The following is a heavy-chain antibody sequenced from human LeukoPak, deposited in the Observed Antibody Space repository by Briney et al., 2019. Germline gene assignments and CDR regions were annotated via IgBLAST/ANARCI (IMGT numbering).Heavy chain of an antibody. D-gene: IGHD5-18*01. V-gene: IGHV4-34*01. Sequence: SETLSLTCAVYGGSFSGYYWSWIRQPPGKGLEWIGEINHSGSTNYNPSLKSRVTISVDTSKNQFSLKLSSVTAADTAVYYCASGGYSYGRAHYFDYWGQGTLVTVSS. CDR1: GGSFSGYY. CDR2: INHSGST. CDR3: ASGGYSYGRAHYFDY. J-gene: IGHJ4*02.